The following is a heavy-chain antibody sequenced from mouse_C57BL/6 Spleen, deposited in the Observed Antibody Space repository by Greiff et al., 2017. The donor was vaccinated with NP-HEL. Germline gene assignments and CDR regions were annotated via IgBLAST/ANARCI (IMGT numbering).Heavy chain of an antibody. CDR3: ARHGNYPYYYAIDY. CDR2: ISGGGGNT. D-gene: IGHD2-1*01. Sequence: EVKLMESGGGLVKPGGSLKLSCAASGFTFSSYTMSWVRQTPEKRLEWVATISGGGGNTYYPDSVKGRFTISRDNAKNTLYLQMSSLRSEDTALYYCARHGNYPYYYAIDYWGQGTSVTVSS. J-gene: IGHJ4*01. CDR1: GFTFSSYT. V-gene: IGHV5-9*01.